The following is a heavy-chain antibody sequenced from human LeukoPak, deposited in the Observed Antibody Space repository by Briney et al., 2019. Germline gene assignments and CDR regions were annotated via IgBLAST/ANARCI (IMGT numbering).Heavy chain of an antibody. CDR1: GYTFTGYY. CDR2: INPNSGGT. J-gene: IGHJ4*02. Sequence: ASVMVFCKASGYTFTGYYMFWVRQAPGQGLEWMGWINPNSGGTNYAQKFQGRVTMTRDTSISTGYMELSSLRSDDTAVYYCATYYLDTSARDWGQGTLLTVSS. CDR3: ATYYLDTSARD. V-gene: IGHV1-2*02. D-gene: IGHD3-22*01.